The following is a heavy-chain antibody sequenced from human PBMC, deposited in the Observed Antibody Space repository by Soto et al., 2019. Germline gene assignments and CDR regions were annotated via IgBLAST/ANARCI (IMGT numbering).Heavy chain of an antibody. CDR2: ISYDGSNK. J-gene: IGHJ6*02. CDR3: AIQAGFDPFTEYYYYGVDG. D-gene: IGHD3-10*01. CDR1: GFTFSSYG. Sequence: GGSLRLSCAASGFTFSSYGMHRVRQAPGKGLEWVAVISYDGSNKYYADSVKGRFTISRDNSKNTLYLQMNSLRAEDTAVYYCAIQAGFDPFTEYYYYGVDGWGQGITV. V-gene: IGHV3-30*03.